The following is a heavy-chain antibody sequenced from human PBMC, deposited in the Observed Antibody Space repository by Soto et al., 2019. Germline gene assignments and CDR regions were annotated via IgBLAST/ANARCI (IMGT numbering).Heavy chain of an antibody. V-gene: IGHV1-18*04. J-gene: IGHJ4*02. CDR3: ARGISLIMAAPGY. D-gene: IGHD3-22*01. CDR1: GYTFRNYA. Sequence: AASVKVSCKTSGYTFRNYAISWVRQTPEQGLEWMGWVSPYNGNANYTQKFQGRVTMTTDTSTATAHMELTSLRSDDTAMYYCARGISLIMAAPGYWGQGTLVTVSS. CDR2: VSPYNGNA.